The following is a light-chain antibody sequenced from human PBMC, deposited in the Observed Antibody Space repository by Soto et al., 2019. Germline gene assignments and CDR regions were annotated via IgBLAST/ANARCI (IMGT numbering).Light chain of an antibody. CDR2: EVS. Sequence: SALTQPASLSGSPGQSITISCTGTNIDGGDYNYVSWDQQHPGKAPKLSIYEVSNRPSGIADLFSASKSANTAALTISGLQAEDEADYYCSSYTNSNTRVFGTGPKVTVL. V-gene: IGLV2-14*01. J-gene: IGLJ1*01. CDR1: NIDGGDYNY. CDR3: SSYTNSNTRV.